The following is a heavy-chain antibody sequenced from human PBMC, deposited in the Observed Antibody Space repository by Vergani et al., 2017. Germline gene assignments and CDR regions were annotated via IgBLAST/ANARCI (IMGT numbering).Heavy chain of an antibody. CDR3: ARGDYGILTGYRY. V-gene: IGHV1-46*03. J-gene: IGHJ4*02. CDR1: GYTFSNYY. D-gene: IGHD3-9*01. CDR2: INPSGGHT. Sequence: VSCKPSGYTFSNYYMHWVRQAPGQGLEWMGIINPSGGHTNYAQKFQGRVTMTRDTSTSTVYMQLSSLRSEDTAIYYCARGDYGILTGYRYWGQGTLVTVSA.